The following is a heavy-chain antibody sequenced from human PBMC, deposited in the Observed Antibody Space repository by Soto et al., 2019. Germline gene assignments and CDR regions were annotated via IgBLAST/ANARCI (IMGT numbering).Heavy chain of an antibody. D-gene: IGHD3-3*01. V-gene: IGHV3-30*18. J-gene: IGHJ6*02. Sequence: PGGSLRLSCAASGFTFSSYGMHWVRQAPGKGLEWVAVISYDGSNKYYADSVKGRFTISRDNSKNTLYLQMNSLRAEDTAVYYCAKPPETTYYDFWSGYYPPHYYYGMDVWGQGTTVTVSS. CDR2: ISYDGSNK. CDR1: GFTFSSYG. CDR3: AKPPETTYYDFWSGYYPPHYYYGMDV.